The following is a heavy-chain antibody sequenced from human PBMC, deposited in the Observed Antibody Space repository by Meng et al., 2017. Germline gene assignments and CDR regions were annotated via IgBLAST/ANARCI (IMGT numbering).Heavy chain of an antibody. CDR3: AREEPSYYDSSGYCTASYFDY. J-gene: IGHJ4*02. Sequence: SETLSPTCPVSGGSISTYYWSWIRQPAGKGLEWIGRIYNSGSTNYNPSLKSRVTMSVDTSRNQFSLKLSSVTAADTAVYYCAREEPSYYDSSGYCTASYFDYWGQGTLVTVSS. CDR1: GGSISTYY. V-gene: IGHV4-4*07. CDR2: IYNSGST. D-gene: IGHD3-22*01.